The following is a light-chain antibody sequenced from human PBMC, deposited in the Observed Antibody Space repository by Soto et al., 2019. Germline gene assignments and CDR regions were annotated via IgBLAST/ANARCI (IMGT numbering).Light chain of an antibody. CDR2: WAS. CDR1: QSVLYSFNNKKY. V-gene: IGKV4-1*01. Sequence: DIVMTQSPDSLAVSLCERATINCKSSQSVLYSFNNKKYLAWYQQKPGKPPKFLIYWASTRESGVPERFSGSGSGTDFTLTISSLQAEDVEVYYCQHYYTPPITFGQGTRLEIK. J-gene: IGKJ5*01. CDR3: QHYYTPPIT.